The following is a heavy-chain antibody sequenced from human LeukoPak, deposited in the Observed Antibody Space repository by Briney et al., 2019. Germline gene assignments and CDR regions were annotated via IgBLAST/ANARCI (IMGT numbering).Heavy chain of an antibody. V-gene: IGHV3-66*02. D-gene: IGHD2-2*02. J-gene: IGHJ3*02. Sequence: PGGSLRLSCAASGFTVSSNYMSWVRQAPGKGLEWVSVIYSGGSTYYADSVKGRFTISRDNSKNKLYLQMNSLRAEDTAVYYCARASGYCSSTSCYTTLWAFDIWGQGTMVTVSS. CDR3: ARASGYCSSTSCYTTLWAFDI. CDR1: GFTVSSNY. CDR2: IYSGGST.